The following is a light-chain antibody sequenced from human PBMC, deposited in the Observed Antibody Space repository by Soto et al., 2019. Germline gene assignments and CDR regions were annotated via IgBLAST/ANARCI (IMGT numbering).Light chain of an antibody. CDR3: QQYGSSYPWT. CDR1: QSVSSNY. J-gene: IGKJ1*01. V-gene: IGKV3-20*01. CDR2: GAS. Sequence: VLTQYPGTLSVSPGERATLSCRASQSVSSNYLAWYQQEPGQAPRLLIYGASSRATGIPDRFSGSGSGTDFTLTIRRLEPEDFAVYYCQQYGSSYPWTFGQGTKVDIK.